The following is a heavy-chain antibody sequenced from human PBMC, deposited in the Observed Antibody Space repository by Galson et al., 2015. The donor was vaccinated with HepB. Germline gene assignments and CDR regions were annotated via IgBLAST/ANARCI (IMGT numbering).Heavy chain of an antibody. CDR3: TRHIGYYDV. CDR2: INVAGSTT. J-gene: IGHJ4*02. Sequence: SLRLSCAASGFTFSSNWMHWIRQAPGEGLVWVSHINVAGSTTEYADSVKGRFTISRDNAKNTLYLQMNSLRVEDTAIYYCTRHIGYYDVWGRGTLVTVSS. D-gene: IGHD3-22*01. CDR1: GFTFSSNW. V-gene: IGHV3-74*03.